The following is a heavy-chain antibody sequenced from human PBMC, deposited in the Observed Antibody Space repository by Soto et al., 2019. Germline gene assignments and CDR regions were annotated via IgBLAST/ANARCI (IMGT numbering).Heavy chain of an antibody. CDR2: INPSGGST. Sequence: ASVKVSCMPSRCTFTTDTVICVRQTPGQRLEWMGIINPSGGSTSYAQKFQGRVTMTRDTSTSTVYMELSSLRSEDTAVYYCARKSTGCGSCQTHNNWFDPWGQGTLVTVSS. CDR1: RCTFTTDT. J-gene: IGHJ5*02. D-gene: IGHD2-2*01. CDR3: ARKSTGCGSCQTHNNWFDP. V-gene: IGHV1-46*03.